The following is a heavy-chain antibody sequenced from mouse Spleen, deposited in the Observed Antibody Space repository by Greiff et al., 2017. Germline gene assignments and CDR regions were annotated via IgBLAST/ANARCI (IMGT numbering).Heavy chain of an antibody. D-gene: IGHD4-1*01. V-gene: IGHV5-12*01. CDR1: GFTFSDYY. Sequence: EVKLQESGGGLVQPGGSLKLSCAASGFTFSDYYMYWVRQTPEKRLEWVAYISNGGGSTYYPDTVKGRFTISRDNAKNTLYLQMSRLKSEDTAMYYCARQRELGLWYFDVWGTGTTVTVSS. CDR2: ISNGGGST. CDR3: ARQRELGLWYFDV. J-gene: IGHJ1*03.